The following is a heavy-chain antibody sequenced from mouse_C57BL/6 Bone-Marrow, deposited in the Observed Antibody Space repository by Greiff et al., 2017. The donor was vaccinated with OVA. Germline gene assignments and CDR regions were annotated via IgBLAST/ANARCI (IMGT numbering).Heavy chain of an antibody. CDR1: GYPFPGYW. CDR2: ILPGSGST. Sequence: VQLQQSGAELMKPGASVKLSCKASGYPFPGYWIEWVKQRPGHGLEWIGSILPGSGSTNYNEKFKGKATFTADTSSNTVYMQLSSLTTKDSANYYCERMNTTVVAGFDYWGQGTTLTVSS. V-gene: IGHV1-9*01. CDR3: ERMNTTVVAGFDY. D-gene: IGHD1-1*01. J-gene: IGHJ2*01.